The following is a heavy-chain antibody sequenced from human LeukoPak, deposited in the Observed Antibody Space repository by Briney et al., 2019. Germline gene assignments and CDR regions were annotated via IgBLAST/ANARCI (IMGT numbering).Heavy chain of an antibody. V-gene: IGHV4-34*01. CDR2: INHSGST. J-gene: IGHJ6*03. CDR3: RCEWSNNWIAAAGTGYYYYMDV. CDR1: GGSFRGYY. Sequence: SETLSLTCAVYGGSFRGYYWSWIRQPPGKGLEWIGEINHSGSTNYNPSLKSRVAISVDTSKNQFSLKLSSVTAADTAVYYCRCEWSNNWIAAAGTGYYYYMDVWGKGTTVTVSS. D-gene: IGHD6-13*01.